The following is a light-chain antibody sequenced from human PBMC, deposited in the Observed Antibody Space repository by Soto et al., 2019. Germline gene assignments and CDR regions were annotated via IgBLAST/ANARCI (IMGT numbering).Light chain of an antibody. V-gene: IGKV2-28*01. J-gene: IGKJ1*01. Sequence: DIVLTQSPLSLPFTPGDPASMACRCSGSLLDSHGYNNVDWYLQKAGQSPQVLIYLGSNRASGVPDRFSGSGSGTDFTLKISRVEADDVGVYYCMQALQTPWTFGQGTKVDIK. CDR3: MQALQTPWT. CDR2: LGS. CDR1: GSLLDSHGYNN.